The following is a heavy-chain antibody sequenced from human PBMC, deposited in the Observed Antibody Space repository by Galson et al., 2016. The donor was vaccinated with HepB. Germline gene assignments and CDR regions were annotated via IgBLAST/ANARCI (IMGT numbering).Heavy chain of an antibody. Sequence: TLSLTCTVSGGSISSGGYYWAWIRRPAGKGLEWIGHIHFSGHTNYSPSLKSRVTISVDTSKNQFSLKLSSVTAADTAVYFCARRSYSNYIDSWGQGILVTVSS. CDR3: ARRSYSNYIDS. J-gene: IGHJ4*02. D-gene: IGHD4-11*01. CDR2: IHFSGHT. CDR1: GGSISSGGYY. V-gene: IGHV4-61*09.